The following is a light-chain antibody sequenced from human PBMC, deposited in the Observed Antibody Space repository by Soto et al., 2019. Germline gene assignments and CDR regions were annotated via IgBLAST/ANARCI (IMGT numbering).Light chain of an antibody. CDR2: KVS. J-gene: IGKJ1*01. CDR3: MQGTHWPWT. Sequence: DVVMTQSPISLPVTLGQPAPICCRSSQSLVHPDGNTYLSWFQQRPGQSPRRLIYKVSNRDSGVPDRISGSGSGSGFTLRISRVEAEDVGIYYCMQGTHWPWTFGQGTKVDIK. V-gene: IGKV2-30*02. CDR1: QSLVHPDGNTY.